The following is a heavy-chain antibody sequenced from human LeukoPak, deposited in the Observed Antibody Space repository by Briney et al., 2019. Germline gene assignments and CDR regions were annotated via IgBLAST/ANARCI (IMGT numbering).Heavy chain of an antibody. CDR2: MNPNIGNT. Sequence: ASVKVSCKASGYTFTSYDINWVRQATGQGLEWMGWMNPNIGNTGYAQKFQGRVTMTRNTSISTAYMELSSLRSEDTAVYYCARGHYDILTGYYYYGMDVWGQGTTVTVSS. CDR3: ARGHYDILTGYYYYGMDV. J-gene: IGHJ6*02. V-gene: IGHV1-8*01. D-gene: IGHD3-9*01. CDR1: GYTFTSYD.